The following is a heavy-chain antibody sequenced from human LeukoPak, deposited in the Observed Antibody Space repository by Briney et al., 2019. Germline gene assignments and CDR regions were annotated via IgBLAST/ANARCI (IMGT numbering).Heavy chain of an antibody. V-gene: IGHV3-30*04. J-gene: IGHJ3*01. CDR3: ARDDKGLGDAFDV. CDR1: GFTFSSYA. D-gene: IGHD3-16*01. Sequence: GGSLRLSCAASGFTFSSYAMHWVRQAPGKGLEWVAVISSDGSNKYYADSVKGRFTISRDNSKNTLYLQMNSLRAEDTAVYYCARDDKGLGDAFDVWGQGTMVTVSS. CDR2: ISSDGSNK.